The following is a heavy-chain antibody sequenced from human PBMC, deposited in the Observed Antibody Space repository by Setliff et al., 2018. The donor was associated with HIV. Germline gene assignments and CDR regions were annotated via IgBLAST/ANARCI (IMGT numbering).Heavy chain of an antibody. J-gene: IGHJ3*01. Sequence: ASVKVSCKASGYTFTAYYIHWVRQAPGHELQLMGRIEPSSGGTNYIQKFQGRVTITRDTSIYTVSMELTGLTSDDTAVYYCARQDHSSVNTGSLYAFDVWGQGTMVTVSS. CDR3: ARQDHSSVNTGSLYAFDV. CDR2: IEPSSGGT. CDR1: GYTFTAYY. V-gene: IGHV1-2*06. D-gene: IGHD2-8*02.